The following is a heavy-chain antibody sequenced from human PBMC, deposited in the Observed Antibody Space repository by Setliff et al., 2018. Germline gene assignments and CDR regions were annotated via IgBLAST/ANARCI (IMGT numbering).Heavy chain of an antibody. Sequence: SETLSLTCTVSGASINSLSWWSWVRQPPGKGLEWIGEIYHDGNDKYTPSVHYSPSLKSRVTISIDKSNNQFSLKLTSMTAADTALYYCTTKRGFTYGSDYWGQGTQVTVSS. CDR1: GASINSLSW. J-gene: IGHJ4*02. CDR2: IYHDGND. D-gene: IGHD5-18*01. CDR3: TTKRGFTYGSDY. V-gene: IGHV4-4*02.